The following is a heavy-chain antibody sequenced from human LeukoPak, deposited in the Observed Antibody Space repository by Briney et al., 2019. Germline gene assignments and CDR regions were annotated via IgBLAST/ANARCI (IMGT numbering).Heavy chain of an antibody. CDR3: AKAGLGHCRSIKCPRRLDS. Sequence: GGSLRLSCAASGFTFSSFAMHWVRQAPGKGLEWVAVISSDGDNKYSADSVKGRFTISRDNSKKTLYLQLNSLGPEDTAVYHCAKAGLGHCRSIKCPRRLDSWGQGTLFTVSS. V-gene: IGHV3-30*18. CDR1: GFTFSSFA. CDR2: ISSDGDNK. J-gene: IGHJ4*02. D-gene: IGHD2-2*01.